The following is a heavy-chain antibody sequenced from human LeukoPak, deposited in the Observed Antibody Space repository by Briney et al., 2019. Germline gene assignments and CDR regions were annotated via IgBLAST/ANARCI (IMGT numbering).Heavy chain of an antibody. CDR2: ISSTSSNI. J-gene: IGHJ6*03. V-gene: IGHV3-48*01. D-gene: IGHD3-3*01. CDR3: AKPPITIFGVIHYYYMDV. CDR1: GFTFNSYS. Sequence: GGSLRLSCAASGFTFNSYSMNWVRQAPGKGLGWVSYISSTSSNIYYADSVKGRFTISRDNAKNSLYLQMNSLRAEDTAVYYCAKPPITIFGVIHYYYMDVWGKGTTVTVSS.